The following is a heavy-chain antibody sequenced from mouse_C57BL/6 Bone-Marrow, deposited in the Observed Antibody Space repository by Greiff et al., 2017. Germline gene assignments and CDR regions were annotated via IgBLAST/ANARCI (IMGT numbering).Heavy chain of an antibody. Sequence: VQLKESGPELVKPGASVKIPCKASGYTFTDYNMDWVKQSHGKSLEWIGDINPNNGGTIYNQKFKGKATLTVDKSSSTAYMELRSLTSEDTAVYYCARGYDYEFYAMDYWGQGTSVTVSS. V-gene: IGHV1-18*01. J-gene: IGHJ4*01. D-gene: IGHD2-4*01. CDR1: GYTFTDYN. CDR3: ARGYDYEFYAMDY. CDR2: INPNNGGT.